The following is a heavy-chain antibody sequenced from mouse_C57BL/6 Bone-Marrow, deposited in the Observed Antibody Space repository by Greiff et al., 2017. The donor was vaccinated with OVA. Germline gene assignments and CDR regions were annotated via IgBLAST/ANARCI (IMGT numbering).Heavy chain of an antibody. Sequence: QVQLQHPGAELVKPGASVKMSCKASGYTFTSYWITWVKQRPGQGLEWIGDIYPGSGSTNYNEKFKSKATLTVDTSSSTAYMQLSSLTSEDSAVYYCARRPYYSNYGFAYWGQGTLVTVSA. D-gene: IGHD2-5*01. CDR3: ARRPYYSNYGFAY. J-gene: IGHJ3*01. CDR2: IYPGSGST. CDR1: GYTFTSYW. V-gene: IGHV1-55*01.